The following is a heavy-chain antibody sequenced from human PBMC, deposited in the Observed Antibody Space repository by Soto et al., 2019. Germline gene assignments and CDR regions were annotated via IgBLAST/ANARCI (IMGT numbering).Heavy chain of an antibody. Sequence: GGSLRLSCAASGFTFSGSAMHWVRQASGKGLEWVGRIRSKANSYATAYAASVKGRFTISRDDSKNTAYLQMNSLKTEDTAVYYCNSVCSSTRCPLYSGGMDVWGQGTTVTVYS. CDR2: IRSKANSYAT. V-gene: IGHV3-73*01. CDR3: NSVCSSTRCPLYSGGMDV. D-gene: IGHD2-2*01. CDR1: GFTFSGSA. J-gene: IGHJ6*02.